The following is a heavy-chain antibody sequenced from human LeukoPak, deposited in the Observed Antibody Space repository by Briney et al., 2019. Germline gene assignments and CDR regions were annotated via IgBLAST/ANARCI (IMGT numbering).Heavy chain of an antibody. CDR2: ISSSSSYI. D-gene: IGHD3-22*01. CDR3: ARDQAPMDSSGGGWRTWDGAFDI. V-gene: IGHV3-21*01. CDR1: GFTFSSYA. Sequence: GGSLRLSCAASGFTFSSYAMTWVRQAPGKGLEWVSSISSSSSYIYYADSVKGRFTISRDNAKNSLYLQMNSLRAEDTAVYYCARDQAPMDSSGGGWRTWDGAFDIWGQGTMVTVSS. J-gene: IGHJ3*02.